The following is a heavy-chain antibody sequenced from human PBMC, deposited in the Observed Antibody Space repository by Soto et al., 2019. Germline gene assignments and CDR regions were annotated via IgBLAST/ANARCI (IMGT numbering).Heavy chain of an antibody. D-gene: IGHD7-27*01. Sequence: SEILSLTCTVSGGSLSDSFWNWIRQPPGKGLEWIGEIHHSGISNYNPSLKSRVTMSVDTSKNQFSLKMTSVTAADTAVYYCAVTGTYNWFDPWGQGTLVTVS. V-gene: IGHV4-34*01. CDR1: GGSLSDSF. CDR2: IHHSGIS. J-gene: IGHJ5*02. CDR3: AVTGTYNWFDP.